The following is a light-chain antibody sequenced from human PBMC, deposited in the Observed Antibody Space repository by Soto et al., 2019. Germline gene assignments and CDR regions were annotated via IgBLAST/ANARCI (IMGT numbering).Light chain of an antibody. CDR1: NIGSKS. V-gene: IGLV3-21*04. CDR3: QVWDSSSDHVV. J-gene: IGLJ2*01. CDR2: YDS. Sequence: SYELTQSPSVSVAPGKTARITCGGNNIGSKSVHWYQQKPGQAPVLVIYYDSDRPSGIPERFSGSNFGNTATLTISRVEAGDEADYYCQVWDSSSDHVVFGGGTKLTVL.